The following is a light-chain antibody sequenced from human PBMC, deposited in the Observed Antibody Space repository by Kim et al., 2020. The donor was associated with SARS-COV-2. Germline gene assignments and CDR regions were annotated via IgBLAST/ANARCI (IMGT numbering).Light chain of an antibody. CDR1: QDVSNY. CDR3: QYYDNLPPVT. J-gene: IGKJ5*01. V-gene: IGKV1-33*01. CDR2: DAS. Sequence: DIQMTQSPSSLSASVGDRVTITCQASQDVSNYLNWNQQKPGKAPKFLIHDASNLETGVPSKFSGSGSGTDLTFTISSLQPEDIATHYCQYYDNLPPVTVGQGTRLEIK.